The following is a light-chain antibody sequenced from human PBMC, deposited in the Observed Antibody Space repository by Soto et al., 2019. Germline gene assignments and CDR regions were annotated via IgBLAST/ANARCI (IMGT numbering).Light chain of an antibody. Sequence: LTQPASVSGSPGQSITISCGGTSSDVGAYIYVSWYQQYPGKAPKLIIYEVNNRPSGVSGRFSGSKSDTTAYLTISGLQAEDEADYYCSSYSDSDTKVFGTGTKV. J-gene: IGLJ1*01. CDR2: EVN. CDR3: SSYSDSDTKV. CDR1: SSDVGAYIY. V-gene: IGLV2-14*03.